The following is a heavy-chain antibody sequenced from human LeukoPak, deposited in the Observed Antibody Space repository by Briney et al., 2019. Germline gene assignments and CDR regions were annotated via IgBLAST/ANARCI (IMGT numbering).Heavy chain of an antibody. Sequence: SETLSLTCTVSGGAISSGGYYGSWIRQPPGKGLEWIGYIYHSGSTYYNPSLKSRVTISVDRSKHQFSLKLSSVTAADTAVYYCARVPGDDYGDYRWFDPWGQGTLVTVSS. D-gene: IGHD4-17*01. V-gene: IGHV4-30-2*01. CDR3: ARVPGDDYGDYRWFDP. J-gene: IGHJ5*02. CDR2: IYHSGST. CDR1: GGAISSGGYY.